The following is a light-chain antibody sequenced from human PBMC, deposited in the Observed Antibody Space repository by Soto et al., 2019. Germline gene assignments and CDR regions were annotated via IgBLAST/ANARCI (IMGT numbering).Light chain of an antibody. CDR3: QQYGSSVWT. CDR1: LSVTSNF. Sequence: EIVLTQSPGTLSLSPGERATLSCRASLSVTSNFLAWYQQKPGQAPRLLLYDASNRATGIPDRFSGSGSGTDFSLPISRLEPEDFGVYYCQQYGSSVWTFGQGTRVEIK. J-gene: IGKJ1*01. V-gene: IGKV3-20*01. CDR2: DAS.